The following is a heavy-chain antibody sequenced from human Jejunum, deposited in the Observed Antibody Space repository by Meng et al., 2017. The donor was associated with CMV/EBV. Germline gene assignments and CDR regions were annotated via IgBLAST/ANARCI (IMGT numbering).Heavy chain of an antibody. CDR2: LKQDGSAT. Sequence: FAVSGLTYSNFWMIWVRQSPGMGLEWVANLKQDGSATYYADSVKGRFTISRDNAKNSLYLQMDNLRADDTAVYYCVRVIPASIPYWGQGTLVTVSS. D-gene: IGHD2-2*02. CDR1: GLTYSNFW. CDR3: VRVIPASIPY. V-gene: IGHV3-7*04. J-gene: IGHJ4*02.